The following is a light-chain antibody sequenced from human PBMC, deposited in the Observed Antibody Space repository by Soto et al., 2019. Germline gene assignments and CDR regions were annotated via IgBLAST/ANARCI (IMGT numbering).Light chain of an antibody. CDR3: AAWDGSLNAYV. CDR2: TDN. Sequence: QSVLTQPPSASGTPGQRVTISCSGSSSNIGSNAVNWYQQFPGTAPKLLIYTDNQRPSGVPDRFSGSQSGTSASLAISVLQSEDEAEYFCAAWDGSLNAYVFGAGTKLTVL. J-gene: IGLJ1*01. CDR1: SSNIGSNA. V-gene: IGLV1-44*01.